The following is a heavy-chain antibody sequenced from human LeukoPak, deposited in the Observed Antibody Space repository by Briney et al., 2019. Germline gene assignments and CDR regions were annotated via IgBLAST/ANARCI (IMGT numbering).Heavy chain of an antibody. J-gene: IGHJ4*02. V-gene: IGHV3-23*01. D-gene: IGHD6-19*01. CDR1: GFTFSSHA. Sequence: GGSLRLSCAASGFTFSSHAMSWVRQAPGKGLEWVSAISGSGGSTYYADSVKGRFTISRDNSKNTLYLQMNSLRAEDTAVYYCAKEIEGIAVAGSYLDYWGQGTLVTVSS. CDR2: ISGSGGST. CDR3: AKEIEGIAVAGSYLDY.